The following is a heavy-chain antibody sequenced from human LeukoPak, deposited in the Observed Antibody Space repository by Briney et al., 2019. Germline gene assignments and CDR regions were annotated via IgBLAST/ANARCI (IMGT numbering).Heavy chain of an antibody. J-gene: IGHJ6*03. CDR1: GYTFTSYG. V-gene: IGHV1-18*01. CDR2: ISAYNGNT. CDR3: ARVSIAARPETYYYYYMDV. Sequence: ASVKVSCKASGYTFTSYGISWVRQAPGQGLEWMGWISAYNGNTDYAQKLQGRVTMTTDTSTSTAYMELRSLRSDDTAVYYCARVSIAARPETYYYYYMDVWGKGTTVTVSS. D-gene: IGHD6-6*01.